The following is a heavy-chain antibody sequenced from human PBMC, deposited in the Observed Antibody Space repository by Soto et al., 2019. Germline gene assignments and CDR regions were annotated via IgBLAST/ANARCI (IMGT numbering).Heavy chain of an antibody. J-gene: IGHJ5*02. V-gene: IGHV3-74*01. CDR2: INSDGSRT. D-gene: IGHD4-17*01. CDR3: ARGEDYGDSLNH. CDR1: GFTFSTYW. Sequence: EVQLVESGGGLGQPGGSLRLSCAASGFTFSTYWMHWVRQGPGKGLVWVSRINSDGSRTSYADSVKGRFTISRDNAKNTLYLQMNSLRAEDTAVYYCARGEDYGDSLNHWGQGTLVTVSS.